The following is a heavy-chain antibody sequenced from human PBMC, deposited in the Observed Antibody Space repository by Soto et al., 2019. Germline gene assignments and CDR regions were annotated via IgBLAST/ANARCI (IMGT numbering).Heavy chain of an antibody. D-gene: IGHD5-18*01. Sequence: ASETLSLTCTVSGGSISSGGYYWSWIRQHPGKGLEWIGYIYYSGSTYYNPSLKSRVTISVDTSKNQFSLKLSSVTAADTAVYYCARGLGYSYGYGGYYYNGMDVWGQGTTVTVSS. CDR3: ARGLGYSYGYGGYYYNGMDV. CDR2: IYYSGST. CDR1: GGSISSGGYY. V-gene: IGHV4-31*03. J-gene: IGHJ6*02.